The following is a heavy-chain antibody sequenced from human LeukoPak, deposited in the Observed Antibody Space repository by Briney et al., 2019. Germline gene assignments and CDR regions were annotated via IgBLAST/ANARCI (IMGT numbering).Heavy chain of an antibody. CDR2: ISSSGGST. V-gene: IGHV3-23*01. CDR1: GISFSSYA. D-gene: IGHD3-10*01. J-gene: IGHJ4*02. Sequence: GGSLRLSCAASGISFSSYAVTWVRQAPGKWLEWVSSISSSGGSTYYADSVRGRFTVSRDNSMNTLYLQMNSLRAEDTAVYYCAKQSGAATVIDYWGQGTLVTVSS. CDR3: AKQSGAATVIDY.